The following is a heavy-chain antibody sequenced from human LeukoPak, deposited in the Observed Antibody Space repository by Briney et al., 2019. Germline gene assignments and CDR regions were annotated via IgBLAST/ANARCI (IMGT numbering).Heavy chain of an antibody. J-gene: IGHJ5*02. Sequence: GASVKVSCKASGYTFTGYYMHWVRQAPGQGLEWMGWINPNSGGTNYAQKFQGWVTMTRDTSISTAYMELSRLRSDDTAVYYCAREYQLLTNVNWFDPWGQGTLVTVSS. CDR3: AREYQLLTNVNWFDP. V-gene: IGHV1-2*04. D-gene: IGHD2-2*01. CDR1: GYTFTGYY. CDR2: INPNSGGT.